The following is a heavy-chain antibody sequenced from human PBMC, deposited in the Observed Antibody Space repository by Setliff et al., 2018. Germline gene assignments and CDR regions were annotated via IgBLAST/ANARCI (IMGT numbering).Heavy chain of an antibody. CDR2: ILNTGST. CDR3: ARFCGTSNCQRAPLFDY. D-gene: IGHD1-1*01. Sequence: PSETLSLTSGVSGASISDSYWSWIRQPPGKGLEWIGHILNTGSTNYNPTFKSRIANSEDTSRNQFSLRLTSVTAADTAIDYCARFCGTSNCQRAPLFDYWGQGILVTVSS. V-gene: IGHV4-59*08. J-gene: IGHJ4*02. CDR1: GASISDSY.